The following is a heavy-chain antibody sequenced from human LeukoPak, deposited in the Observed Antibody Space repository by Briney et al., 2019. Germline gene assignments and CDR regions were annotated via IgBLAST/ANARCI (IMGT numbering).Heavy chain of an antibody. Sequence: PGGSLRLSCAASGIIYSNYWMTWVRQAPGKGLEWVANIKQDGSEKNYVDSVKGRFTISRDNAKNSLYLQMNSLRAEDTAVYYCSRDLVRGLTTGVLVYWGQGTLVTVSS. J-gene: IGHJ4*02. CDR2: IKQDGSEK. CDR1: GIIYSNYW. D-gene: IGHD3-10*01. CDR3: SRDLVRGLTTGVLVY. V-gene: IGHV3-7*01.